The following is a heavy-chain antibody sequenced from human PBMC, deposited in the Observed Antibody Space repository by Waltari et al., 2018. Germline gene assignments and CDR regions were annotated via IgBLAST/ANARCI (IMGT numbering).Heavy chain of an antibody. CDR1: GDSMSSTDW. V-gene: IGHV4-4*02. CDR3: ARDRGRGIYLDS. CDR2: VQGSGRT. Sequence: QLQLQESGPGLVKPSGTLSLTCVVSGDSMSSTDWWSGVRQSPEKGLEWIGQVQGSGRTNYNPSFASRVSVSVDTSTNQFSLKVTSATVADTAVYFCARDRGRGIYLDSWGQGVLVTVSP. D-gene: IGHD2-15*01. J-gene: IGHJ4*02.